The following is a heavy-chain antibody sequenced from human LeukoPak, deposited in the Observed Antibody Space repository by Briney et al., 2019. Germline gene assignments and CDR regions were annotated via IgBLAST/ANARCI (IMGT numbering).Heavy chain of an antibody. V-gene: IGHV1-46*01. CDR1: GYTFTSYY. D-gene: IGHD3-3*01. J-gene: IGHJ6*03. CDR3: ARVDFWSGYYYYYYYYMDV. CDR2: INPSGGST. Sequence: GASVKVSCKASGYTFTSYYMHWVRQAPGQGLEWMGIINPSGGSTSYAQKFQGRVTMTRDMSTSTAYMELSSLRSEDTAVYYCARVDFWSGYYYYYYYYMDVWGKGTTVTVSS.